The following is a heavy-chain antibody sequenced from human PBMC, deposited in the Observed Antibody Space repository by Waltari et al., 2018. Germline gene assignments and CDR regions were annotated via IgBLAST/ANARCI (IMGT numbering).Heavy chain of an antibody. CDR3: ARSGSYFRNQDAFDI. Sequence: QVQLQESGPGLVKPSETLSLTCAVSGYSISSGYYWGWIRQPPGKGLEWIGSIYHSGSTYYNPSLKSRVTISVDTSKNQFSLKLSSVTAADTAVYYCARSGSYFRNQDAFDIWGQGTMVTVSS. V-gene: IGHV4-38-2*01. D-gene: IGHD1-26*01. CDR2: IYHSGST. J-gene: IGHJ3*02. CDR1: GYSISSGYY.